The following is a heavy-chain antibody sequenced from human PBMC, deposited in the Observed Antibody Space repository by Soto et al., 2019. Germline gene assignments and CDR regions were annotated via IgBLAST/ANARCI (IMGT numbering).Heavy chain of an antibody. CDR3: VRGGRMGIFSSYALDV. CDR2: VNHNGAAT. Sequence: EVQLLESGGGLVQPGGSLRLSCAASGLTFTSNPMSWVRQAPGKGLEWISSVNHNGAATYYEDSVEGRITISRDNSKETLDLRLNSLRVEDTGIKYPVRGGRMGIFSSYALDVWGQGTTVTVS. CDR1: GLTFTSNP. D-gene: IGHD2-2*01. V-gene: IGHV3-23*01. J-gene: IGHJ6*02.